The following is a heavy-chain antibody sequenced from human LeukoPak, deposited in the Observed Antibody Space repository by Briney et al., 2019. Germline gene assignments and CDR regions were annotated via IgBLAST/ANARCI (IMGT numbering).Heavy chain of an antibody. D-gene: IGHD3-10*01. CDR1: GYTFTSYD. CDR2: MNPNSGNT. V-gene: IGHV1-8*01. Sequence: GASVEVSCKASGYTFTSYDINWVRQATGQGLEWMGWMNPNSGNTGYAQKFQGRVTMTRNTSISTAYMELSSLRSEDTAVYYCARDETYYYGSGSSYWFDPWGQGTLVTVSS. J-gene: IGHJ5*02. CDR3: ARDETYYYGSGSSYWFDP.